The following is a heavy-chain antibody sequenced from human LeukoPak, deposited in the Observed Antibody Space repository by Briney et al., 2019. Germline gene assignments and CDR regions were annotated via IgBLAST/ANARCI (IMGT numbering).Heavy chain of an antibody. V-gene: IGHV1-46*01. CDR1: GYTFTSYY. CDR3: ARADPIFGVVPYFDY. D-gene: IGHD3-3*01. J-gene: IGHJ4*02. CDR2: INPSGGST. Sequence: ASVKVSCKASGYTFTSYYMHWVRQAHGQGLEWMGIINPSGGSTSYAQRFQGRVTMTRDTSTSTVYMELSGLRSEDTAVYYCARADPIFGVVPYFDYWGQGTLVTVSS.